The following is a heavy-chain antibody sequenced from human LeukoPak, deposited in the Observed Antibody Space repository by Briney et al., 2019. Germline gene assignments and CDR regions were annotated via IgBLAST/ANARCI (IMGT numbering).Heavy chain of an antibody. J-gene: IGHJ6*03. Sequence: PSETLSLTCTVSGGSISSYYWSWIRQPPGKGLEWIGYIYYSGSTNYNPSLKSRVTMTVDTSKNQFSLKVSSVTAADTAVYYCARVFDSGSQAYFYYMDVWGEETTVTISS. CDR2: IYYSGST. CDR3: ARVFDSGSQAYFYYMDV. V-gene: IGHV4-59*01. CDR1: GGSISSYY. D-gene: IGHD3-10*01.